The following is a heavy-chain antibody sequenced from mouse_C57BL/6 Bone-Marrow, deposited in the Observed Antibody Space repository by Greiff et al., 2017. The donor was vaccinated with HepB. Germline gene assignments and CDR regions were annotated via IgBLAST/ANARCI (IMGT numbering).Heavy chain of an antibody. CDR3: ARGRLRLGYFDY. CDR2: INPYNGGT. V-gene: IGHV1-19*01. CDR1: GYTFTDYY. J-gene: IGHJ2*01. D-gene: IGHD3-2*02. Sequence: VQLKQSGPVLVKPGASVKMSCKASGYTFTDYYMNWVKQSHGKSLEWIGVINPYNGGTSYNQKFKGKATLTVDKSSSTAYMELNSLTSEDSAVYYCARGRLRLGYFDYWGQGTTLTVSS.